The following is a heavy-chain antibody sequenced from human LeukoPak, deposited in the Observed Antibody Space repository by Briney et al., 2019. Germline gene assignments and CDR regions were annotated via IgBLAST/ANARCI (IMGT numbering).Heavy chain of an antibody. J-gene: IGHJ4*02. Sequence: SETLSLSCTVSGGSISSSSFYWGWVRQPPGKGLEWIGSLFHAESTSYNPSLKSRVTISVDTSKNLFSLRLSSVTAADTAVYYCARLRSGWNNFDYWGQGTLVTVSS. CDR1: GGSISSSSFY. D-gene: IGHD6-19*01. CDR3: ARLRSGWNNFDY. V-gene: IGHV4-39*01. CDR2: LFHAEST.